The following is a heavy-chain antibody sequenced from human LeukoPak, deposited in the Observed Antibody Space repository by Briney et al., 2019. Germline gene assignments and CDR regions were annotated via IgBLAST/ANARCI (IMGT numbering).Heavy chain of an antibody. J-gene: IGHJ1*01. D-gene: IGHD2-2*02. CDR2: ISGSGGST. CDR3: ATVVPAAIEYFQH. CDR1: GFAFSSYA. V-gene: IGHV3-23*01. Sequence: GGSLRLSCAASGFAFSSYAMSWVRQAPGKGLEWVSAISGSGGSTYYADSVKGRFTISRDNSKNTLYLQMNSLRAEDTAVYYCATVVPAAIEYFQHWGQGTLVTVSS.